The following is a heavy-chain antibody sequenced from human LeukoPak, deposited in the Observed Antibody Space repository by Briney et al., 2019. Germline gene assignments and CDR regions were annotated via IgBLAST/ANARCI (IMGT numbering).Heavy chain of an antibody. Sequence: ASVKVSCKASGYTFTSYAMHWVRQAPGQRLEWMGWINAGNGNTKYSQKFQGRVAITRDTSASTAYMELSSLRSEDTAVYYCASVGVAGTDYYYGMDVWGQGTTVTVSS. V-gene: IGHV1-3*01. CDR2: INAGNGNT. CDR3: ASVGVAGTDYYYGMDV. J-gene: IGHJ6*02. D-gene: IGHD6-19*01. CDR1: GYTFTSYA.